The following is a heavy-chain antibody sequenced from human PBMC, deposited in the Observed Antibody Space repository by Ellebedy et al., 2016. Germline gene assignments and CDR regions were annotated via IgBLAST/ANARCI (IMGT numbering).Heavy chain of an antibody. V-gene: IGHV3-NL1*01. Sequence: GESLKISXAASGFIFSGYRMNWVRQSPGKGLEWVSTHYASDGKTYYADSVKGRFTISRDNSKNTLYLQMDTLRTEDTAVYYCARGGGNNPNDYWGQGTLVTVSS. J-gene: IGHJ4*02. CDR1: GFIFSGYR. CDR2: HYASDGKT. D-gene: IGHD1/OR15-1a*01. CDR3: ARGGGNNPNDY.